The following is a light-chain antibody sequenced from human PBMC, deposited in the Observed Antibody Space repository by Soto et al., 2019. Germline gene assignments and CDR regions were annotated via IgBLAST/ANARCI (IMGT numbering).Light chain of an antibody. CDR2: DVT. CDR3: ASYASSNTVL. CDR1: SSDIGGYNY. V-gene: IGLV2-14*03. Sequence: VLTQPASVSGSPGQSITISCTGTSSDIGGYNYVSWYQQHPGKAPKLMIYDVTYRPSGVSNRFSASKSGNTASLTISGLQAEDEADYYCASYASSNTVLFGGGTKVTVL. J-gene: IGLJ2*01.